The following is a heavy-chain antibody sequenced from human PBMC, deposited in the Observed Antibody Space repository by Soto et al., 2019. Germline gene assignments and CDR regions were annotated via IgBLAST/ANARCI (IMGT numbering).Heavy chain of an antibody. Sequence: SQTLSLTCAISGDSVSSNSAAWNWIRQSPSRGLEWLGRTYYRSKRYNDYAVSVKSRITINPDTSKNQSSLQLNSVTPEDTAVSYCARALTERDTAMVQSFDYWGQGPLGTVSS. D-gene: IGHD5-18*01. V-gene: IGHV6-1*01. CDR2: TYYRSKRYN. CDR3: ARALTERDTAMVQSFDY. CDR1: GDSVSSNSAA. J-gene: IGHJ4*02.